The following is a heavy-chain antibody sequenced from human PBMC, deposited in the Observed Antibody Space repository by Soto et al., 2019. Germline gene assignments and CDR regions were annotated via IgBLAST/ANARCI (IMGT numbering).Heavy chain of an antibody. Sequence: GSLRLSCAASGFTFSSYAMSWVRQAPGKGLEWVSAISGSGGSTYYADSVKGRFTISRDNSKNTLYLQMNSLRAEDTAVYYCAKNDYGDYVANWFDPWGQGTLVTVSS. CDR3: AKNDYGDYVANWFDP. V-gene: IGHV3-23*01. J-gene: IGHJ5*02. CDR2: ISGSGGST. D-gene: IGHD4-17*01. CDR1: GFTFSSYA.